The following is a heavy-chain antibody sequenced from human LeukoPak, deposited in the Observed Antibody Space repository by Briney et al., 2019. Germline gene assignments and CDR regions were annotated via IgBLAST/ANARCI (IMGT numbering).Heavy chain of an antibody. CDR3: ARLREIPVFGVVTKSTSYFDY. Sequence: GGSLRLSCAASGFTFTNYWMSWIRQAPGKGLELVANIKQDRSEKYYVDSVKGRFTISRDNAKNSLYLQMNSLRAEDTAVYYCARLREIPVFGVVTKSTSYFDYWGQGTLVTVSS. CDR2: IKQDRSEK. J-gene: IGHJ4*02. D-gene: IGHD3-3*01. CDR1: GFTFTNYW. V-gene: IGHV3-7*01.